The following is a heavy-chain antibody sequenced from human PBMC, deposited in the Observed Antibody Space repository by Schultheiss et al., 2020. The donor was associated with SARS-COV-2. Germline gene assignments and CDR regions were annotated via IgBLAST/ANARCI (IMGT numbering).Heavy chain of an antibody. Sequence: GGSLRLSCSASVFTFSSYAMHWVRQAPGKGLEYVSAISSNGGSTYYADSVKGRFTISRDNSKNTLYLQMSSLRAEDTAVYYCVKSHLGALGAFDIWGQGTMVTV. CDR1: VFTFSSYA. CDR2: ISSNGGST. J-gene: IGHJ3*02. D-gene: IGHD3-16*01. V-gene: IGHV3-64D*06. CDR3: VKSHLGALGAFDI.